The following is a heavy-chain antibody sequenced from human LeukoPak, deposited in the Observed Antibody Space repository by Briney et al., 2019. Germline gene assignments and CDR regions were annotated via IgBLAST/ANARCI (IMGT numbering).Heavy chain of an antibody. CDR1: GGSIGSYY. CDR2: IYYSGST. J-gene: IGHJ4*02. Sequence: SETLSLTCTVSGGSIGSYYWSWIRQPPGKGLEWIGYIYYSGSTNYNPSLKSRVTISVDTSKNQFSLKLSSVTAADTAVYYCARGNSIAVAGNYWGQGTLVTVSS. V-gene: IGHV4-59*01. CDR3: ARGNSIAVAGNY. D-gene: IGHD6-19*01.